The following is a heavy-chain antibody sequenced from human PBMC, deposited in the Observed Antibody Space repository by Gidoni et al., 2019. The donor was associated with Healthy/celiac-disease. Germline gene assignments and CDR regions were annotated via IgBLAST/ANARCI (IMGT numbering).Heavy chain of an antibody. CDR1: VFTLSSYG. Sequence: QVQLVESGGGVVQPGRSMRLSCAASVFTLSSYGMHWVRQAPGKGLEWVAVIWYDGSNKYYADSVKVRFTISRDNSKNTLYLQRNSLRAEDTAVYYCARAYSSGWYDAFDIWGQVTMVTVFS. J-gene: IGHJ3*02. V-gene: IGHV3-33*01. D-gene: IGHD6-19*01. CDR2: IWYDGSNK. CDR3: ARAYSSGWYDAFDI.